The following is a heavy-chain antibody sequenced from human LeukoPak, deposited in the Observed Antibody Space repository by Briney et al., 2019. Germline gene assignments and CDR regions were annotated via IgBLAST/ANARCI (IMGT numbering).Heavy chain of an antibody. Sequence: PGGSLRLSCAASGFTFSSYWMHWVRQAPGKGLVWVSYINSDGSSTNYADSVKGRFTISRDNAKNTLYLQMNSLRAEDTAVYYCARDPHDYYDSSGYVDYWGQGTLVTVSS. V-gene: IGHV3-74*01. CDR1: GFTFSSYW. D-gene: IGHD3-22*01. J-gene: IGHJ4*02. CDR3: ARDPHDYYDSSGYVDY. CDR2: INSDGSST.